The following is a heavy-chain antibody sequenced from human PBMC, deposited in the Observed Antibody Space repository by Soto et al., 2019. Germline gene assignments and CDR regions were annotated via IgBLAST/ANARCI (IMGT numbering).Heavy chain of an antibody. CDR3: AGGGSTVSLGFDS. J-gene: IGHJ4*02. Sequence: EVQLVESGGDLVQPGGSLTLACAASGFTFGSDWMSWVRQTPGQGLEWVANIRGDGSDKYYVDSVKGRFTISRDNAKNSLYLHMNSLRAEDAAVYYCAGGGSTVSLGFDSWGQGTLVTVSS. CDR2: IRGDGSDK. D-gene: IGHD3-16*01. CDR1: GFTFGSDW. V-gene: IGHV3-7*04.